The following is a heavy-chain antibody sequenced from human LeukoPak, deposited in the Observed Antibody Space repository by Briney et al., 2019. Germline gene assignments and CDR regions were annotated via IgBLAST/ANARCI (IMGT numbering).Heavy chain of an antibody. D-gene: IGHD2-21*02. CDR3: ARDGFSSAINS. CDR2: IKEDGSQK. J-gene: IGHJ4*02. V-gene: IGHV3-7*01. CDR1: GLTFNNYA. Sequence: GGSLRLSCAVSGLTFNNYAMSWVRQAPGKGLEWVANIKEDGSQKNYVDSVRGRFTISRDNAKNSLYLQMNSLRAEDTAVYYCARDGFSSAINSWGQGTLVTVSS.